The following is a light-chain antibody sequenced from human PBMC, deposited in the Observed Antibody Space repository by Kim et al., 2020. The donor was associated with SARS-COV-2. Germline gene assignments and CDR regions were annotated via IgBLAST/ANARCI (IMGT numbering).Light chain of an antibody. J-gene: IGLJ2*01. V-gene: IGLV3-19*01. CDR3: NSRDSSGKRVV. Sequence: SSELTQDPAVSVALGQTVRITCQGDSLRSYYASWYQQKPGQAPVLVIYGKNNRHSGIPDRFSGSSSGNTASLTITGAQAEDEADYYCNSRDSSGKRVVFGGGTQLTVL. CDR2: GKN. CDR1: SLRSYY.